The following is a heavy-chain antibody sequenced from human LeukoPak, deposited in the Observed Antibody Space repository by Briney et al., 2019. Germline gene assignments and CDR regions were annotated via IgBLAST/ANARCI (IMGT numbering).Heavy chain of an antibody. D-gene: IGHD4-11*01. J-gene: IGHJ4*02. Sequence: PGRSQRLSCAASGFTFSSYGMHLLRQAPGKGLEWVAVIWYDGSKKSYADSVKGRFTISRDNSKNTLYLRMNSLRAEDTAVYYCAKSYSNYFDYWGQGTLVTVSS. V-gene: IGHV3-33*06. CDR1: GFTFSSYG. CDR2: IWYDGSKK. CDR3: AKSYSNYFDY.